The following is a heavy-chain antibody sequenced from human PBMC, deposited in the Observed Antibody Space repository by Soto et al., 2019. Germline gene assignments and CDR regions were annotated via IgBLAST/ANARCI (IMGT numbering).Heavy chain of an antibody. D-gene: IGHD2-2*01. Sequence: ELQLVESGGGLVQPGGSLRLSCAASGFTVSSNYMTWVRHAPGKGLEWVSVIYSAGSTYYADSVQGRFPISRDNSKNTLHLQRNSLRAEDTAVYDCARDTRYCSSASCPYYYMDVWGKGTTGTVS. CDR3: ARDTRYCSSASCPYYYMDV. V-gene: IGHV3-66*01. J-gene: IGHJ6*03. CDR1: GFTVSSNY. CDR2: IYSAGST.